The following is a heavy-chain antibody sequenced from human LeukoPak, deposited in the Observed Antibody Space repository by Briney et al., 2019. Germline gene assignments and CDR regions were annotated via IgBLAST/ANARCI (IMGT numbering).Heavy chain of an antibody. Sequence: GGSLRLSCAASGFTFSSYSMNWVRQAPGKGLEWVSYISSSSSTIYYADSVKGRFTISRDNAKNSLYLQMNSLRAEDTAVYYCARGKSSSLIDYWGQGTLVTVSS. J-gene: IGHJ4*02. V-gene: IGHV3-48*01. CDR3: ARGKSSSLIDY. CDR2: ISSSSSTI. CDR1: GFTFSSYS. D-gene: IGHD6-13*01.